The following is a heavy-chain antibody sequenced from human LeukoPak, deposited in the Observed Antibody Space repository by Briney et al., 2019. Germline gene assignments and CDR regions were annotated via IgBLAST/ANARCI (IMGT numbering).Heavy chain of an antibody. CDR1: GFTFSDYY. CDR2: ISSSGSTI. V-gene: IGHV3-11*01. CDR3: ARLRPYYYDSSGYSRGWFDP. J-gene: IGHJ5*02. Sequence: GGSLRLSSAASGFTFSDYYMSWIRQAPGKGLEWVSYISSSGSTIYYADSVKGRFTISRDNAKNSLYLQMNSLRAEDTAVYYCARLRPYYYDSSGYSRGWFDPWGQGTLVTVSS. D-gene: IGHD3-22*01.